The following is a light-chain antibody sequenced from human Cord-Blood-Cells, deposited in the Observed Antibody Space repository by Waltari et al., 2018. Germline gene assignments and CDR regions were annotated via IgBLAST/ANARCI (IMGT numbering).Light chain of an antibody. Sequence: QYALTQPASVSGSPGQSITLSCTGTSSDVGSYNLFSWYQQHPGKAPKLMIYEGSKRPSGVSNRFSGSKSGNTASLTISGLQAEDEADYYCCSYAGSSTYVFGTGTKVTVL. J-gene: IGLJ1*01. CDR3: CSYAGSSTYV. V-gene: IGLV2-23*01. CDR1: SSDVGSYNL. CDR2: EGS.